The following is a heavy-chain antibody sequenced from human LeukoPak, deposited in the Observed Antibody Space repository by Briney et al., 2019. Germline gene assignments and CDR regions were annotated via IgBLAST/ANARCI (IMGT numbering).Heavy chain of an antibody. V-gene: IGHV4-59*06. CDR2: IYYSGST. Sequence: PSETLSLTCAVYGGSFSGYYWSWIRQPPGKGLEWIGYIYYSGSTYYNPSLKSRVTISVDTSKNQFSLKLSSVTAADTAVYYCASREYYYDSSGTFDYWGQGTLVTVSS. D-gene: IGHD3-22*01. CDR3: ASREYYYDSSGTFDY. CDR1: GGSFSGYY. J-gene: IGHJ4*02.